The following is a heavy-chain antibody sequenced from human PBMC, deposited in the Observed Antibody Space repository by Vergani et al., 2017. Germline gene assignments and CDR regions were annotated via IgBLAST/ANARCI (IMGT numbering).Heavy chain of an antibody. CDR3: ARDTYQLLFHGMDV. V-gene: IGHV4-34*01. CDR2: INHSGST. Sequence: QLQLQESGAGLLKPSETLSLTCAVYGGSFSGYYWSWIRQPPGKGLEWIGEINHSGSTNYNPSLKSRVTISVDTSKNQFSLKLSSVTAADTAVYYCARDTYQLLFHGMDVWGQGTTVTVSS. D-gene: IGHD2-2*01. J-gene: IGHJ6*02. CDR1: GGSFSGYY.